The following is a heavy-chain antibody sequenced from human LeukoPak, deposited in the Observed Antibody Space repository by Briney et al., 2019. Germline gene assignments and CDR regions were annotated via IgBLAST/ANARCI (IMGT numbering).Heavy chain of an antibody. Sequence: AGSMRLSCAAYAFTFSSYAMSWVRQVPGTWMEWDSAISGSGGSTYYVDSVKGRFTISRDNSKNTLYLQMNSLRAEDTAVYYCAKDGCSSTSCYSIDYWGQGTLVTVSS. D-gene: IGHD2-2*01. CDR2: ISGSGGST. CDR3: AKDGCSSTSCYSIDY. CDR1: AFTFSSYA. J-gene: IGHJ4*02. V-gene: IGHV3-23*01.